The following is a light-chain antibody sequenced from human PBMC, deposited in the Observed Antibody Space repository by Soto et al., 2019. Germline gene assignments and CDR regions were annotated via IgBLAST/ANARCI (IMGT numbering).Light chain of an antibody. CDR3: QQRSNWPRT. Sequence: EIVLTQSPATLSLSPGERATLSCRASQSVSSYLAWYQQKPGQAPRLLIYDASNRATGIPARFSGSGSGTDFTLTISSLEPEDFAVYYCQQRSNWPRTFGQAPKV. CDR1: QSVSSY. J-gene: IGKJ1*01. V-gene: IGKV3-11*01. CDR2: DAS.